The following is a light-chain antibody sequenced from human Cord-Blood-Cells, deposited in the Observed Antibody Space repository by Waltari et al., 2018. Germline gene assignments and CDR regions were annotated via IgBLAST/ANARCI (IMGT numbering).Light chain of an antibody. J-gene: IGLJ2*01. CDR2: EFS. Sequence: QSALTQPPSASGCPGQSVTISCTGTSSDAGGFNYVSWYLQHPGKAPKLMIYEFSKRPSGVPDRFSGSKSGNTASLTVSGLQAEDEADYYCSSYAGSNNFVVFGGGTKLTVL. CDR3: SSYAGSNNFVV. CDR1: SSDAGGFNY. V-gene: IGLV2-8*01.